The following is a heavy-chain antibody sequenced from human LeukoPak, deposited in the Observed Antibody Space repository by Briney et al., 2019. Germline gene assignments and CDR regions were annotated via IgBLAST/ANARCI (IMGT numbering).Heavy chain of an antibody. J-gene: IGHJ6*02. Sequence: ASVKVSCKASGYTFTGYYIHWVRQAPGQGLEWMGRINPNNGGTNYAQKFQGRVTMTRDMSMSTAYMELSRLRSVDTAVYYCARGYYYDSSGVHGMDVWGQGTTVTVSS. CDR3: ARGYYYDSSGVHGMDV. D-gene: IGHD3-22*01. V-gene: IGHV1-2*06. CDR1: GYTFTGYY. CDR2: INPNNGGT.